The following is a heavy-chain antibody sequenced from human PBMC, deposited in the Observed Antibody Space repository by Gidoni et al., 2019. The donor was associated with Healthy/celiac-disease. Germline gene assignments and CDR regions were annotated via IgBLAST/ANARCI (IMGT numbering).Heavy chain of an antibody. D-gene: IGHD2-15*01. CDR2: IYYSGST. CDR3: AGGGNYWYFDL. Sequence: QVQLQESGPGLVKPSETLSLTCTVSGGSISSYYWSWIRQPPGKGLEWIGYIYYSGSTNYNPSLKSRVTISVDTSKNQFSLKLSSVTAADTAVYYCAGGGNYWYFDLWGRGTLVTVSS. V-gene: IGHV4-59*01. J-gene: IGHJ2*01. CDR1: GGSISSYY.